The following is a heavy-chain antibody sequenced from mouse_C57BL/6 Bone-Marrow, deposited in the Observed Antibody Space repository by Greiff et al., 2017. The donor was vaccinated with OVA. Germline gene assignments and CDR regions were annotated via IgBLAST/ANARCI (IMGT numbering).Heavy chain of an antibody. V-gene: IGHV7-3*01. CDR1: GFTFTDYY. Sequence: VQLKESGGGLVQPGGSLSLSCAASGFTFTDYYMSWVRQPPGKALEWLGFIRNKANGYTTEYSASVKGRFTISRDNSQSILYLQMNALRAEDSATYYCARYIYYFDYWGQGTTRTVSS. CDR3: ARYIYYFDY. CDR2: IRNKANGYTT. J-gene: IGHJ2*01.